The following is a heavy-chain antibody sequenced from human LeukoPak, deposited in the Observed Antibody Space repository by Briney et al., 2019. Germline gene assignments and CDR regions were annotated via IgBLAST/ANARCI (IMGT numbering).Heavy chain of an antibody. Sequence: SETLSLTCTVSGGSITSGRYSWSWIRQPPGKGLEWIGYIYHSGSTYYNPSLNTRVTISLDRSKNQFSLELSSVTAADTAVYYCARGVEGFDYWGQGTLVTVSS. V-gene: IGHV4-30-2*01. CDR3: ARGVEGFDY. J-gene: IGHJ4*02. CDR1: GGSITSGRYS. CDR2: IYHSGST.